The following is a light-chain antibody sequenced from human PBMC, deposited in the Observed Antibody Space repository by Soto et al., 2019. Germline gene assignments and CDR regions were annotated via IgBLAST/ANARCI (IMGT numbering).Light chain of an antibody. J-gene: IGLJ1*01. CDR1: SSDVGGYNY. Sequence: QSALTQPPSASGSPGQSVTISCTGTSSDVGGYNYVSWYQQHPGKAPKLMIYEVSKRPSGVPDRFSGSKSGNTASLTVSGLQAEDEADYYCNSYVGNNNFVFGTGTKVTVL. CDR3: NSYVGNNNFV. V-gene: IGLV2-8*01. CDR2: EVS.